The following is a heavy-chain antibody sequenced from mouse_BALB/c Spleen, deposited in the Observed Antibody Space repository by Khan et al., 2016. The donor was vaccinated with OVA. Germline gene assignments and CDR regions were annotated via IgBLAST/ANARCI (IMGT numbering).Heavy chain of an antibody. CDR2: IANTADGYRT. V-gene: IGHV7-3*02. CDR1: GFTFTDYY. J-gene: IGHJ2*01. CDR3: ARDQVGSYFDY. Sequence: EVELVESGGGLVQPGGSLRLSCATSGFTFTDYYMTWVRQPPGEALEWLGFIANTADGYRTEYSASVKGRFTFSRDTSQNILYLQMTTLRPEDSGTYYCARDQVGSYFDYWGQGTTLTVSS. D-gene: IGHD4-1*02.